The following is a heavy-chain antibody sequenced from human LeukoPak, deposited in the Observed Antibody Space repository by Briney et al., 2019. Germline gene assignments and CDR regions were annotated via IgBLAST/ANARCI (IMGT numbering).Heavy chain of an antibody. J-gene: IGHJ4*02. CDR3: AKDVSSDYYDSSGYYN. Sequence: GGSLRLSCAASGFTFSSYAMSWVRQAPGKGLEWVSAISGSGGSTYYAGSVKGRFTISRDNSKNTLYLQMNSLRAEDTAVYYCAKDVSSDYYDSSGYYNWGQGTLVTVSS. CDR1: GFTFSSYA. D-gene: IGHD3-22*01. CDR2: ISGSGGST. V-gene: IGHV3-23*01.